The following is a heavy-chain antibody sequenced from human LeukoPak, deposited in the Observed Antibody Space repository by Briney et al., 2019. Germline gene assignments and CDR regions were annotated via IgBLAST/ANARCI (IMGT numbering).Heavy chain of an antibody. D-gene: IGHD3-10*01. J-gene: IGHJ3*02. CDR3: ARESDYYGSGSRDAFDI. V-gene: IGHV4-31*03. Sequence: SQTLSLTCTVSGGSISSGGYYWSWIRQHPGKGLEWIGYIYYSGSTYYNPSLKSRVTISVDTSKNQFSLKLSSVTAADTAVYYCARESDYYGSGSRDAFDIWGQGTMVTVSS. CDR2: IYYSGST. CDR1: GGSISSGGYY.